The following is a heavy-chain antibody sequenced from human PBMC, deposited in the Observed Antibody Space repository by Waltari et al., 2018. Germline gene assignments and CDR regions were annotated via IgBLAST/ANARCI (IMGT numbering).Heavy chain of an antibody. V-gene: IGHV3-7*01. CDR1: GFTFSSDW. CDR2: IKQDGSEK. Sequence: EVQLVESGGGLVQPGGSLRLSCAASGFTFSSDWMSWVRQAPGKGLEWVANIKQDGSEKYYVDSVKGRFTISRDNAKNSLYLQMNSLRAEDTAVYYCARDQRADDAFDIWGQGTMVTVSS. J-gene: IGHJ3*02. CDR3: ARDQRADDAFDI. D-gene: IGHD6-13*01.